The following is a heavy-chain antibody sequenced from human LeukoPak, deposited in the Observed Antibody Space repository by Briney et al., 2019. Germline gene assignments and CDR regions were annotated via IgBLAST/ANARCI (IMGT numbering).Heavy chain of an antibody. CDR1: GFSFSSYW. J-gene: IGHJ6*02. V-gene: IGHV3-7*03. Sequence: GGSLRLSCAASGFSFSSYWMNWVRRAPGEGLEWLANIKEDGSKKYYVDSVKGRFTISRDNAKNSLYLQMGSLRAEDTVVYYCARDPGRQYSSIADVWGQGTTVTVSS. D-gene: IGHD6-19*01. CDR3: ARDPGRQYSSIADV. CDR2: IKEDGSKK.